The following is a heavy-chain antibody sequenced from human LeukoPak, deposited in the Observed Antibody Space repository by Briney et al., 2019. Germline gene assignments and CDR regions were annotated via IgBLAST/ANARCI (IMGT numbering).Heavy chain of an antibody. Sequence: SETLSLTCSVSGGSISSYYWSWIRQPPGKGLEWIGYIYYSGSTNYNPSLKSRVTISVDRSKNQFSLKLSSVTAADTAVYYCARDDYLDFIDYWGQGTLVTVPS. V-gene: IGHV4-59*12. CDR2: IYYSGST. CDR3: ARDDYLDFIDY. D-gene: IGHD4-11*01. CDR1: GGSISSYY. J-gene: IGHJ4*02.